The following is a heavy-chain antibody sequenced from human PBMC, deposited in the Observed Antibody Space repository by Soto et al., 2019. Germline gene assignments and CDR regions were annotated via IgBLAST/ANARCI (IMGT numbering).Heavy chain of an antibody. Sequence: GASVKVSCKASGYTFSSYAISWVRQAPGQGLEWMGWIIPNNGNTNYAQKFQGRVTMTTDTSTSTAYMELRSLRSDDTAVYYCARDLPVGATTEFNWFDPWGQGTLVTVS. V-gene: IGHV1-18*01. CDR1: GYTFSSYA. D-gene: IGHD1-26*01. CDR2: IIPNNGNT. J-gene: IGHJ5*02. CDR3: ARDLPVGATTEFNWFDP.